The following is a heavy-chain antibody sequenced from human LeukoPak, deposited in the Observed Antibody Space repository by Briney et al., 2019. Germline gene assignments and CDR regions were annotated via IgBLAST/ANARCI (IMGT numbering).Heavy chain of an antibody. CDR2: LYYSGST. J-gene: IGHJ2*01. D-gene: IGHD2-15*01. Sequence: PSETLSLTCAVSTYSISSGYYWGWIRQPPGGGLEWIGSLYYSGSTYYNPSLKSRVTISIDTSKNQFSLKLSSVTAADTAMYYCPRSSRYSDWYFDLWGRGTLSLSPQ. CDR3: PRSSRYSDWYFDL. CDR1: TYSISSGYY. V-gene: IGHV4-38-2*01.